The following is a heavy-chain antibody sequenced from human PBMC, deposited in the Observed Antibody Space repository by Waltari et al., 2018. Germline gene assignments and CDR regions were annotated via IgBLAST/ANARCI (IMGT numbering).Heavy chain of an antibody. J-gene: IGHJ4*02. CDR1: GSTLGSFW. Sequence: EVQLVESGGGLVQPGGSLGLPGAALGSTLGSFWMNWVRQTPGKGLEWVAGIKQDGSEKYYADSVKGRFTISRDNAKNSLYLQMNSLRAEDTAVYYCATSGWYCFDYWGQGTLVTVSS. D-gene: IGHD6-19*01. V-gene: IGHV3-7*01. CDR2: IKQDGSEK. CDR3: ATSGWYCFDY.